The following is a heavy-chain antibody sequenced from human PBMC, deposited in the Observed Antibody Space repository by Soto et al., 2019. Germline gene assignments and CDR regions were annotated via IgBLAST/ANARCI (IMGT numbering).Heavy chain of an antibody. V-gene: IGHV1-18*01. CDR3: ARRGLNSYYYGMDV. Sequence: SVKVSCKASGYTFTSYGISWVRQAPGQGLEWMGCITVYNGNTNFAKKFQGRVTMTTDTSTSTAYMELRSLRSDDTAVYYCARRGLNSYYYGMDVWGQGTTVTVSS. CDR1: GYTFTSYG. D-gene: IGHD6-19*01. J-gene: IGHJ6*02. CDR2: ITVYNGNT.